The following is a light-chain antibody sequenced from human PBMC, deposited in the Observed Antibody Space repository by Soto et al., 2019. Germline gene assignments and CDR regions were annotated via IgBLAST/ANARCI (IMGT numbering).Light chain of an antibody. Sequence: QSALTQPASVSGSPGQSITISCTGTSSDVGSYNLVSWYQQHPGKAPKLMIYEGSKRPSGVSNRFSGSKSGNTASLTISGLQAEDEADYYCCSYAGSSTDVFGGGTKVTVL. CDR2: EGS. V-gene: IGLV2-23*01. CDR1: SSDVGSYNL. CDR3: CSYAGSSTDV. J-gene: IGLJ2*01.